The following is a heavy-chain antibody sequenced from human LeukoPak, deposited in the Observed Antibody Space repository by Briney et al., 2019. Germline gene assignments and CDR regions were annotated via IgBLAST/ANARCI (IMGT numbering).Heavy chain of an antibody. CDR2: ISSSGSTI. D-gene: IGHD3-22*01. J-gene: IGHJ4*02. V-gene: IGHV3-11*04. CDR1: GFTVSSNY. CDR3: ARGQAYYDSSGLDY. Sequence: PGGSLRLSCAASGFTVSSNYMSWVRQAPGKGLEWVSYISSSGSTIYYADSVKGRFTISRDNAKNSLYLQMNSLRAEDTAVYYCARGQAYYDSSGLDYWGQGTLVTVSS.